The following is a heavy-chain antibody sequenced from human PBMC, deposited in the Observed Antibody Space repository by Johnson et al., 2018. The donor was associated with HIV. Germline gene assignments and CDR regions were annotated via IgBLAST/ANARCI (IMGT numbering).Heavy chain of an antibody. CDR3: ARDPALRGCYYGDAFDI. CDR1: GFTFSSYA. Sequence: QVQLVESGGGLVKPGGSLRLSCAASGFTFSSYAMHWVRQAPGKGLEWVAVISYDGSNKYYADSVKGRFTISRDNSKNTLYLQMNSRRVEDTAVYYCARDPALRGCYYGDAFDIWGQGTMVTVSS. V-gene: IGHV3-30-3*01. D-gene: IGHD1-26*01. J-gene: IGHJ3*02. CDR2: ISYDGSNK.